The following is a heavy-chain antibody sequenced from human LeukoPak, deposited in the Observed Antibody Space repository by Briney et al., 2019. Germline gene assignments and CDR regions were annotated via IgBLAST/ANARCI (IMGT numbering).Heavy chain of an antibody. Sequence: GGSLRLSCAASGFTFSSFTMTWVRQAPGKGLEWVSTIGGSGASTYYAGPVKGRFTISRDNSKNTLSLQMNSLRAEDSAIYYCAKNYYGSGTMGGHWGQGTLVTVSS. CDR3: AKNYYGSGTMGGH. D-gene: IGHD3-10*01. CDR1: GFTFSSFT. J-gene: IGHJ4*02. V-gene: IGHV3-23*01. CDR2: IGGSGAST.